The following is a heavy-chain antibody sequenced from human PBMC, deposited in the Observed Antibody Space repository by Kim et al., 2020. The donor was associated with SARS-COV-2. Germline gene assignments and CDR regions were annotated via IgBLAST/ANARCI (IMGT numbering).Heavy chain of an antibody. Sequence: NDAQKLQGRVTMTTDTSTSTAYMELRSLRSDDTAVYYCARSNIAAAPSDYWGQGTLVTVSS. V-gene: IGHV1-18*01. CDR3: ARSNIAAAPSDY. J-gene: IGHJ4*02. D-gene: IGHD6-13*01.